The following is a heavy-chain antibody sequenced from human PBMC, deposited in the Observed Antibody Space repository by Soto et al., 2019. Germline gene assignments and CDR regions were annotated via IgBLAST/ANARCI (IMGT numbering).Heavy chain of an antibody. CDR1: GASIKSRNYF. Sequence: SETLSLTCTVSGASIKSRNYFWGWIRQPPGKGLEFVGSIHSSGGTYYNPSLKSRVTVSVDLSNSHFSLSLKSLTATDTAVYYCGRLTQAATGHTDFDFWGQGTLVTVSS. CDR3: GRLTQAATGHTDFDF. D-gene: IGHD2-15*01. V-gene: IGHV4-39*02. CDR2: IHSSGGT. J-gene: IGHJ4*02.